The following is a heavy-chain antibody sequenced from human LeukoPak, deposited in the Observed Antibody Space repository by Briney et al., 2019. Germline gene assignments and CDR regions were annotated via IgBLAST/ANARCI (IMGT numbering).Heavy chain of an antibody. J-gene: IGHJ4*02. Sequence: SETLSLTCTVSGGSISSYYWSWLRQPPGKGLEWIGYIYYSGSTNYNPSLKSRVTISVDTSKNQFSLKLSSVTAADTAVYYCARDSRAISGSYSMFDYWGQGTLVTVSS. CDR1: GGSISSYY. CDR2: IYYSGST. CDR3: ARDSRAISGSYSMFDY. D-gene: IGHD1-26*01. V-gene: IGHV4-59*01.